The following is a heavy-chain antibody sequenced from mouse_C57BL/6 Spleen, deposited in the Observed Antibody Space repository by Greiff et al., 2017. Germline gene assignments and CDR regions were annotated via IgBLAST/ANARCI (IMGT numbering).Heavy chain of an antibody. V-gene: IGHV1-55*01. D-gene: IGHD1-2*01. Sequence: QVQLKQPGAELVKPGASVKMSCKASGYTFTSYWITWVKQRPGQGLEWIGEIYPGSGSTNYNEKFKGKGTLPVDTSSSTAYMQLSSLTSEDSAVYYCAREGPMTTVGYFDVWGTGTTVTVSS. CDR2: IYPGSGST. J-gene: IGHJ1*03. CDR1: GYTFTSYW. CDR3: AREGPMTTVGYFDV.